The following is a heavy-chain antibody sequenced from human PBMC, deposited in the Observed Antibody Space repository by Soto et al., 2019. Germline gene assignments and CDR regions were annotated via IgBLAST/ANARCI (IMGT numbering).Heavy chain of an antibody. Sequence: QVQLVQSGAEVKKPGSSVKVSCKVSGGTFSSYSINWVRQAPGQGLEWMGRIIPILGIANYAQKFQGRVTITADKSTSTAYMELISLRSEDTAVYYCARGDLYTGVVFDYWGQGTLVTVSS. CDR1: GGTFSSYS. CDR3: ARGDLYTGVVFDY. CDR2: IIPILGIA. J-gene: IGHJ4*02. V-gene: IGHV1-69*02. D-gene: IGHD2-21*01.